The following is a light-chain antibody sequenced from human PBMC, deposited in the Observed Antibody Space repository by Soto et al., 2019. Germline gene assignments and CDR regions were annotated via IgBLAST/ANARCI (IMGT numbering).Light chain of an antibody. J-gene: IGKJ5*01. Sequence: PGESAPLSCRASQTVSITSLTWYQQKPGQAPMLLIFGASKRATGIPDRFSGSGSGRDFTLTISGLEPEDFAVYYCQQYGSSPLISVGQGTRLEIK. CDR3: QQYGSSPLIS. CDR1: QTVSITS. V-gene: IGKV3-20*01. CDR2: GAS.